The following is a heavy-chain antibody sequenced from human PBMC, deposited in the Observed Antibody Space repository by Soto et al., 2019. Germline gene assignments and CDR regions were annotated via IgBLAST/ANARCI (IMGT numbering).Heavy chain of an antibody. CDR1: GGSISSYY. D-gene: IGHD1-26*01. J-gene: IGHJ4*02. CDR2: IYYSGST. Sequence: SETLSLTCTVSGGSISSYYWSWIRQPPGKGLEWIGYIYYSGSTNYNPSLKSRVTISVDTSKNQFSLKLSSVTAADTAVYYCARHLGPSYAYFDYWGQGTLVTVSS. V-gene: IGHV4-59*08. CDR3: ARHLGPSYAYFDY.